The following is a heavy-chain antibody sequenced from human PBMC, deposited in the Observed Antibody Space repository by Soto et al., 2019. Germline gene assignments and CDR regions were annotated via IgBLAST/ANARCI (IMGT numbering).Heavy chain of an antibody. J-gene: IGHJ3*02. D-gene: IGHD3-16*02. CDR1: GGTFSSYA. CDR2: IIPIDAAA. Sequence: SVKVSCKASGGTFSSYAISWVRQAPGQGLEWMGGIIPIDAAADYVEKFQGRVTISTDTSTTTAYMELRSLRSDDTAVYYCARGYYDYVWGSYRPNDAFDIWGQGTTVTVSS. CDR3: ARGYYDYVWGSYRPNDAFDI. V-gene: IGHV1-69*05.